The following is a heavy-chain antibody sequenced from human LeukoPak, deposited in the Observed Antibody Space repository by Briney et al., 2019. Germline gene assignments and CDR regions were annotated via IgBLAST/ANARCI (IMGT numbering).Heavy chain of an antibody. J-gene: IGHJ6*03. CDR2: INHSGST. Sequence: SETLSLTCAVYGGSFSGYYWSWIRQPPGKGLEWIGEINHSGSTNYNPSLKSRVTISVDTSKNQFSLKLSSVTAADTAVYYCARRAGQLWGYYYMDVWGKGTTVTISS. D-gene: IGHD5-18*01. CDR1: GGSFSGYY. CDR3: ARRAGQLWGYYYMDV. V-gene: IGHV4-34*01.